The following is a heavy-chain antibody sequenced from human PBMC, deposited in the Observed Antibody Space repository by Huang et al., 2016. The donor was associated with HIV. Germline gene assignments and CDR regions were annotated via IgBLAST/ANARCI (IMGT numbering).Heavy chain of an antibody. CDR1: GFTFSSYG. CDR3: AKGGSAAAVLDF. V-gene: IGHV3-30*18. J-gene: IGHJ4*02. Sequence: QVQLVESGGDVVQPGRSLRISCAASGFTFSSYGMHWVRQAPGKGLEWVAVISYDGKTKYYADSVKGRFSISRDNSKTTVYLQLNSLRVEDTAVYYCAKGGSAAAVLDFWGQGTLVTVSS. D-gene: IGHD6-13*01. CDR2: ISYDGKTK.